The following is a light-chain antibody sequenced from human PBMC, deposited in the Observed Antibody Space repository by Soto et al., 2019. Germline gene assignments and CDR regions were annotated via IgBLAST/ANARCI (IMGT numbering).Light chain of an antibody. CDR1: QGITSW. V-gene: IGKV1-12*01. J-gene: IGKJ4*01. CDR2: AAS. CDR3: QQHSDWPLT. Sequence: DIHMTQSPSSVSASVGDRVTITCRASQGITSWLVWYQQKPGKAPKLLIYAASSLQSGVPSRFSGSGSGTDFTLTISSLEPDDFTVYYCQQHSDWPLTFGGGTKVDIK.